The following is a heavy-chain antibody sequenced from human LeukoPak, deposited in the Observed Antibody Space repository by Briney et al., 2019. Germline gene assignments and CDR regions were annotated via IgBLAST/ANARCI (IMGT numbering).Heavy chain of an antibody. CDR3: ARDSRESSRGSDY. J-gene: IGHJ4*02. CDR1: GYTFTSDY. D-gene: IGHD3-16*02. CDR2: INPSGGST. V-gene: IGHV1-46*03. Sequence: ASVKVSCKASGYTFTSDYMYWVRQAPGQGREWMGLINPSGGSTSYAQKFQGRVTMTRDTSTSTVYMELSSLRSEDTAVYYCARDSRESSRGSDYWGQGTLVTVSS.